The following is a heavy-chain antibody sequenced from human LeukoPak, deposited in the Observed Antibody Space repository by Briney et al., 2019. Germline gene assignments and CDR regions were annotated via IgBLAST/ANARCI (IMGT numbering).Heavy chain of an antibody. Sequence: ASVKVSCKVSGYTLTELSMHWVRQAPGKGLEWMGGFDPEDGETIYAQKFQGRVTMTEDTSTDTAYIELSSLRSEDTAVYYCATRALFSTTTLDYWGQGTLVTVSS. J-gene: IGHJ4*02. D-gene: IGHD1-7*01. CDR3: ATRALFSTTTLDY. CDR2: FDPEDGET. CDR1: GYTLTELS. V-gene: IGHV1-24*01.